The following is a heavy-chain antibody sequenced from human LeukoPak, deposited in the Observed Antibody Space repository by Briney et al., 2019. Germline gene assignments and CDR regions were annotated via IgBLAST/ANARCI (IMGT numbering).Heavy chain of an antibody. CDR3: TRQEDIVVVPAVYYYYGMDV. CDR1: GFTFSGSA. J-gene: IGHJ6*02. V-gene: IGHV3-73*01. CDR2: IRSKANSYAT. Sequence: GGSLRLSCAASGFTFSGSAMHWVRQASGKGLEWVGRIRSKANSYATAYAASVKGRFTISRDDSKNTAYLQMNSLKTEDTAVYYCTRQEDIVVVPAVYYYYGMDVWGQGTTVTVSS. D-gene: IGHD2-2*01.